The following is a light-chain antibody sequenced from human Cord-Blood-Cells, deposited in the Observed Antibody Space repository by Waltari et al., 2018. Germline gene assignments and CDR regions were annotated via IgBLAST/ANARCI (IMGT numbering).Light chain of an antibody. V-gene: IGKV1-9*01. J-gene: IGKJ4*01. CDR2: AAS. CDR3: QQLHSYPLP. CDR1: PGISSY. Sequence: IQLTQSPSSLSASVGDRVTITCRASPGISSYLAWYQQKPGKAPKLLIYAASTLQSRVPSRFSGSGSATDFTLTISSLQPEDFATYYCQQLHSYPLPFGGGTKVEIK.